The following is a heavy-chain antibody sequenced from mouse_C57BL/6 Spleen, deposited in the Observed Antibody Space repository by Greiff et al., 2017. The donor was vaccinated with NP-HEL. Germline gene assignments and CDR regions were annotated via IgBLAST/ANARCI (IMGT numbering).Heavy chain of an antibody. Sequence: EVHLVESGGDLVKPGGSLKLSCAASGFTFSSYGMSWVRQTPDKRLEWVATISSGGSYTYYPDSVKGRFTISRDNAKNTLYLQMSSLKSEDTAMYYCARHDFNDYDDFAYWGQGTLVTVSA. CDR2: ISSGGSYT. CDR3: ARHDFNDYDDFAY. D-gene: IGHD2-4*01. J-gene: IGHJ3*01. CDR1: GFTFSSYG. V-gene: IGHV5-6*01.